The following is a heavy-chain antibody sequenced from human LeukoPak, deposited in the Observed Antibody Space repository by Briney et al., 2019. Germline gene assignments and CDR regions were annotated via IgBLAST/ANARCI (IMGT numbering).Heavy chain of an antibody. D-gene: IGHD3-22*01. CDR3: ARGPDSSGYYYYYGMDV. J-gene: IGHJ6*02. CDR1: GGTFSSYA. CDR2: IIPILGTA. V-gene: IGHV1-69*10. Sequence: ASVKVSCKASGGTFSSYAISWVRQAPGQGLEWMGGIIPILGTANYAQKFQGRVTITADKSTSTAYMELSSLRSEDTAVYYCARGPDSSGYYYYYGMDVWGQGTTVTVSS.